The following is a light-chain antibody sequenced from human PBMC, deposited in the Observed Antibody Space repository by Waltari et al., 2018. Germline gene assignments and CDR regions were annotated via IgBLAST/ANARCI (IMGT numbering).Light chain of an antibody. CDR3: HQYFSPHWT. J-gene: IGKJ1*01. Sequence: DIVLTQSPDSLVVSLGERATIHCKASQNVLYNSNNNYYLRWYQQKPGQPTKLLIYWASTRESGVPDRFSGTGSGTDFTLTISSLQAEDVAVYYCHQYFSPHWTFGQGTKVEIK. V-gene: IGKV4-1*01. CDR1: QNVLYNSNNNYY. CDR2: WAS.